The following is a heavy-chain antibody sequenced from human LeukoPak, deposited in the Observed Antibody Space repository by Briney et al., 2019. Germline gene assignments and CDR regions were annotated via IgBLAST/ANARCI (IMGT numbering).Heavy chain of an antibody. D-gene: IGHD3-10*01. Sequence: SETLSLTCTVSGGSSSSYFWSWIRQPPGKGLEWIGYIYYSGSTNYNPSLKSRVTISVDTSKNQFSLKLSSVTAADTAVYYCARVKAASYYFFDYWGQGTLVTVSS. CDR3: ARVKAASYYFFDY. CDR2: IYYSGST. CDR1: GGSSSSYF. V-gene: IGHV4-59*01. J-gene: IGHJ4*02.